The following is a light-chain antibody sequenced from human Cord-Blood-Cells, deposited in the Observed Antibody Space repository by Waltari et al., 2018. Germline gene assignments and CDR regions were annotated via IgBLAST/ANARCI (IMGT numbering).Light chain of an antibody. CDR1: SSDVGGYNY. CDR3: SSYTSSSTDWV. Sequence: SALTQPASVSGSPGQSLTIPCTGTSSDVGGYNYVSRYQQHPGKAPKLMIYEVSNRPSGVSNRFSGSKSGNTASLTISGLQAEDEADYYCSSYTSSSTDWVFGGGTKLTVL. CDR2: EVS. J-gene: IGLJ3*02. V-gene: IGLV2-14*01.